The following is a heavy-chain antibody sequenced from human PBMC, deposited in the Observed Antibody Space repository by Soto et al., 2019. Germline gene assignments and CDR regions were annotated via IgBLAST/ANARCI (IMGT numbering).Heavy chain of an antibody. CDR3: ARGKSSALMVRGLAADAFDI. CDR2: INHSGST. CDR1: GGSFSGYY. J-gene: IGHJ3*02. V-gene: IGHV4-34*01. Sequence: SDTLSLTCAVYGGSFSGYYWSWIRQPPGKGLEWIGEINHSGSTNYNPSLKSRVTISVDTSKNQFSLKLSSVTAADTAVYYCARGKSSALMVRGLAADAFDIWGQGTMVTV. D-gene: IGHD3-10*01.